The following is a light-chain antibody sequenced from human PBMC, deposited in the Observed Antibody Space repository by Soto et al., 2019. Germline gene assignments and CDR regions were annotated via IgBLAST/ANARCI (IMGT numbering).Light chain of an antibody. J-gene: IGLJ2*01. CDR2: YDD. Sequence: QSVLTQPPSVSEAPRQRVTISCSGSSSNIGNNAVNWYQQLPGKAPKLLIYYDDLLPSGVSDRFSGSKSVTSASLAISGLQSEDEVDYYCAAWDDSLNGVVFGGGTKLTVL. CDR3: AAWDDSLNGVV. CDR1: SSNIGNNA. V-gene: IGLV1-36*01.